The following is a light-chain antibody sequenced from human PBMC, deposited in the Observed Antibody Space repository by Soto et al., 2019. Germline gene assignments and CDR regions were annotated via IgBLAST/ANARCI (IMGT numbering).Light chain of an antibody. Sequence: QSVLTQPPSASGTPGQRVTISCSGSNSNIGSNTVNWYQQLPGTAPKLLIYNNNQRPSGVPDRFSGSQSGTSASLAISGLQSEDEADYYCAAWDDSLNGLVFGTGTKLTVL. CDR1: NSNIGSNT. V-gene: IGLV1-44*01. J-gene: IGLJ1*01. CDR2: NNN. CDR3: AAWDDSLNGLV.